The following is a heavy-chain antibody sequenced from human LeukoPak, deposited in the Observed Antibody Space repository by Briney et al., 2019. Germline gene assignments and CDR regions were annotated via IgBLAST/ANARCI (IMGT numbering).Heavy chain of an antibody. CDR2: TSYDGSIT. J-gene: IGHJ5*02. CDR3: ACSSTSCQSDWCWFDP. V-gene: IGHV3-30-3*01. D-gene: IGHD2-2*01. CDR1: GFSFRSYA. Sequence: GALRLSCAASGFSFRSYAIYWVRQASGKGLEWVAVTSYDGSITYYADSVKGRFTISRDTSKNTLYLQMNSLRAEDTAVYYCACSSTSCQSDWCWFDPWGQGTLVTVSS.